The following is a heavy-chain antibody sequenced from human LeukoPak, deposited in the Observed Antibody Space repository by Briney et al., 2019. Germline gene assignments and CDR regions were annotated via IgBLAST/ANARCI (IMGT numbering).Heavy chain of an antibody. Sequence: GGSLRLPCAASGFTVSSNYMSWVRQAPGKGLEWVSVIYSGGSTYYADFVKGRFTISRDKSKNTVYLQMNSLRFEDTAMYYCARNWFDPWGQGTLVTVSS. J-gene: IGHJ5*02. CDR1: GFTVSSNY. CDR2: IYSGGST. V-gene: IGHV3-53*05. CDR3: ARNWFDP.